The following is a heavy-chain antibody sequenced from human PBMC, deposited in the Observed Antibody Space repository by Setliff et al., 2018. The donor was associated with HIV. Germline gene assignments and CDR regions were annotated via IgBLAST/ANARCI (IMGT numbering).Heavy chain of an antibody. J-gene: IGHJ6*03. CDR1: GFTFGDNFGDNA. Sequence: PGGSLRLSCTASGFTFGDNFGDNAMSWVRQAPGKGLEWVGFIRSKAYGGTTEYAASVKGRFTISRDDSKSIAYLQMNSLKTEDTAVYYCTSERDGYNYMDVWGKGTTVTVSS. V-gene: IGHV3-49*04. CDR2: IRSKAYGGTT. CDR3: TSERDGYNYMDV.